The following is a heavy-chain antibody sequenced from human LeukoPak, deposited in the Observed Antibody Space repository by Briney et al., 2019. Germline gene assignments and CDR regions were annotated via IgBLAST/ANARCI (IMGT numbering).Heavy chain of an antibody. J-gene: IGHJ6*02. CDR1: GFRFDSYS. Sequence: GGSLRLSCAAFGFRFDSYSMNWVRQAPGKGLEWVASINHNGNVNYYVDSVKGRFTISRDNAKNSLYLQMSNLRAEDTAVYFCARGGGLDVWGQGPRSPSP. D-gene: IGHD3-16*01. CDR2: INHNGNVN. V-gene: IGHV3-7*03. CDR3: ARGGGLDV.